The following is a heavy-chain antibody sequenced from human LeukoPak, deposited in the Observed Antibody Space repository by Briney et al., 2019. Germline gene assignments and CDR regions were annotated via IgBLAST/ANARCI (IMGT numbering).Heavy chain of an antibody. V-gene: IGHV1-46*01. CDR3: ARDGRSCNNGVCSLPDY. J-gene: IGHJ4*02. CDR1: GYTFTSYY. D-gene: IGHD2-8*01. Sequence: ASVKVSCKASGYTFTSYYMHWVRQAPGQGLEWMGIINPSGGSTSYAQKFQGRVTMTRDMSTSTVYMELSSLRSEDTAVYYCARDGRSCNNGVCSLPDYWGQGTLVTVSS. CDR2: INPSGGST.